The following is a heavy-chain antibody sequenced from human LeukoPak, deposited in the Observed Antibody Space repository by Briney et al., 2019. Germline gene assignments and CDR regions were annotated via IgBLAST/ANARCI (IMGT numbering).Heavy chain of an antibody. CDR1: GFTFSVSA. J-gene: IGHJ4*02. V-gene: IGHV3-73*01. CDR3: AKYQLTLRS. Sequence: GGSLRLSCAASGFTFSVSAMHWVRQASGQGLEWVGRIRSKANSYATAYAASVEGSFTISRDDSKSTAYLQKNSLNAEDTAVYCCAKYQLTLRSWGQGTLVTVSS. D-gene: IGHD2-2*01. CDR2: IRSKANSYAT.